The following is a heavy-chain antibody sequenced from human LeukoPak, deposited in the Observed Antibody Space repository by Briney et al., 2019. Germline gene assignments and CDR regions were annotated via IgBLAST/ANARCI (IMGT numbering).Heavy chain of an antibody. CDR1: GFTFSSYE. V-gene: IGHV3-48*03. CDR3: ARWGITIFGVEDY. CDR2: ISSSGSTI. J-gene: IGHJ4*02. D-gene: IGHD3-3*01. Sequence: GGSLRLSCAAPGFTFSSYEMNWVRQAPGKGLEWVSYISSSGSTIYYADSVKGRFTISRDNAKNSLYLQMNSLRAEDTAVYYCARWGITIFGVEDYWGQGTLVTVSS.